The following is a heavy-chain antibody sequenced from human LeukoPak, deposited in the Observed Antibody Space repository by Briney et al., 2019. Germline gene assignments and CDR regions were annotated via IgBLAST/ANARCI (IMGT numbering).Heavy chain of an antibody. CDR3: ARDYYDSSDY. D-gene: IGHD3-22*01. Sequence: GGSLRLSCAASGFTFSSYAMSWVRQAPGKGLEWVSAISDSSDITHYTDSVKGRFTISRDNSKNTLYLQTNSLRAEDTAVYYCARDYYDSSDYWGQGTLVTVSS. J-gene: IGHJ4*02. CDR1: GFTFSSYA. V-gene: IGHV3-23*01. CDR2: ISDSSDIT.